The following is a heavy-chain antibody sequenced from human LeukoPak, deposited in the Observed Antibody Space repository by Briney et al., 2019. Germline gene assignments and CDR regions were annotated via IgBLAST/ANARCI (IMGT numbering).Heavy chain of an antibody. J-gene: IGHJ3*02. V-gene: IGHV4-34*01. CDR2: INHSGST. Sequence: SXXLSLTCAVYGGSFSGYYWSWIRQPPGKGLEWIGEINHSGSTNYNPSLKSRVTISVDTSKNQFSLKLSSVTAADTAVYYCARDPYYYGSGSYYAFDIWGQGTMVTVSS. D-gene: IGHD3-10*01. CDR3: ARDPYYYGSGSYYAFDI. CDR1: GGSFSGYY.